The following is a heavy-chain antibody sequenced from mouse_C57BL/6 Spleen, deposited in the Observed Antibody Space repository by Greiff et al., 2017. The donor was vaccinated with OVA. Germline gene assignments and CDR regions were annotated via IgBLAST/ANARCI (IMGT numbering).Heavy chain of an antibody. D-gene: IGHD1-1*01. V-gene: IGHV14-3*01. CDR1: GFNITNTY. CDR3: APFSTTVDWYFDV. J-gene: IGHJ1*03. Sequence: VQLQPSLAELVRPGASVKLSCTASGFNITNTYMHWVKQRPEQGLEWIGRIDPANGNTKYAPKFQGKATITADTSSNTAYLQLSSLTSEDTAIYYCAPFSTTVDWYFDVWGTGTTVTVSS. CDR2: IDPANGNT.